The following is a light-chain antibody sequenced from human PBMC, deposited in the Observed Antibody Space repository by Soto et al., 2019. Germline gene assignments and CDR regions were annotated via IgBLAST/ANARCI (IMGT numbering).Light chain of an antibody. J-gene: IGKJ1*01. V-gene: IGKV4-1*01. CDR2: WAS. CDR1: QSVLYSSNNKNY. CDR3: QQYYSTPRT. Sequence: DIVMTQSPDSLAVSLGERATINCKSSQSVLYSSNNKNYLAWYQQKPGQPPKLLIYWASTRDSGVPDRFSGSGSGRDFTLTISSLQAEDEAVYYCQQYYSTPRTFGQGTKVEIK.